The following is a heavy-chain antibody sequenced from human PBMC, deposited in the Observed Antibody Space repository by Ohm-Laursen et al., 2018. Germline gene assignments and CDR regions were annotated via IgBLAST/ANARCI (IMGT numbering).Heavy chain of an antibody. CDR1: GGTISNYY. J-gene: IGHJ1*01. V-gene: IGHV4-59*12. Sequence: SDTLSLTCTVSGGTISNYYWSWIRQPPGQELESIGYISYSGSTNYNPSLKNRVTMSVDTSKNQFSLKLSSVTAADTAVYYCARGGIAARLQHWGQGTLVTVSS. CDR2: ISYSGST. CDR3: ARGGIAARLQH. D-gene: IGHD6-13*01.